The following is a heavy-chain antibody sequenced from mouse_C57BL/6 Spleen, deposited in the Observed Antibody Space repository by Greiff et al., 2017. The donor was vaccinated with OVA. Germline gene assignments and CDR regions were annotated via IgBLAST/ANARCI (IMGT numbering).Heavy chain of an antibody. V-gene: IGHV3-6*01. CDR2: ISYDGSN. J-gene: IGHJ2*01. CDR1: GYSITSGYY. CDR3: ARDLDY. Sequence: EVQLQQSGPGLVKPSQSLSLTCSVTGYSITSGYYWNWIRQFPGNKLEWMGYISYDGSNNYNPSLKNRISITRDTSKNQFFLKLNSVTTEDTATYYCARDLDYWGQGTTLTVSS.